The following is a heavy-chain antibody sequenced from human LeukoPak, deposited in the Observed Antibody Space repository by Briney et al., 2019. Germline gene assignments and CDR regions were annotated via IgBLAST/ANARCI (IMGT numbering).Heavy chain of an antibody. V-gene: IGHV3-21*01. CDR3: ARSMKYYDFWSGYDFDY. J-gene: IGHJ4*02. CDR2: ISSSSSYI. Sequence: GGSLRLSCAASGFTFSSYSMNWVRRAPGKGLEWVSSISSSSSYIYYADSVKGRFTISRDNAKNSLYLQMNSLRAEDTAVYYCARSMKYYDFWSGYDFDYWGQGTLVTVSS. D-gene: IGHD3-3*01. CDR1: GFTFSSYS.